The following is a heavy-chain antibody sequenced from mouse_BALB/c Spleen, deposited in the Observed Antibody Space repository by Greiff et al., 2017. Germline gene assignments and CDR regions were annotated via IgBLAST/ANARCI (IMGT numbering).Heavy chain of an antibody. D-gene: IGHD2-14*01. Sequence: EVKVVESGGGLVKPGGSLKLSCAASGFTFSDYYMYWVRQTPEKRLEWVATISDGGSYTYYPDSVEGRFTISRDNAKNNLYLQMSSLKSEDTAMYYCARGLYRYDGGYFDYWGQGTTRTVSS. V-gene: IGHV5-4*02. J-gene: IGHJ2*01. CDR1: GFTFSDYY. CDR2: ISDGGSYT. CDR3: ARGLYRYDGGYFDY.